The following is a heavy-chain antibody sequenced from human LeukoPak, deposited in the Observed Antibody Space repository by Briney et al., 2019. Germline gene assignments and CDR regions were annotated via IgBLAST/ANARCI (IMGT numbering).Heavy chain of an antibody. D-gene: IGHD4-17*01. CDR3: ARDVHGDYGSGWFDP. J-gene: IGHJ5*02. V-gene: IGHV1-69*05. Sequence: ASVKVSCKTSGGTFSNSAISWVRQAPGQGLEWLGGIIPLFGTAGYAQKFQGRVTITKDESTRTVYLELTSLTSDDTAVYYCARDVHGDYGSGWFDPWGQGTLVSVSS. CDR2: IIPLFGTA. CDR1: GGTFSNSA.